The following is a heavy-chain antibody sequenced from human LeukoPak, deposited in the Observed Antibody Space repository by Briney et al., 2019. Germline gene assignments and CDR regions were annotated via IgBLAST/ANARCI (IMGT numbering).Heavy chain of an antibody. CDR1: GGTFIIYA. Sequence: SVKVSCKASGGTFIIYAISWVRQAPGQGLEWMGRIIPILGIANYAQKFQGRVTITADKSTSTAYMELSSLRSEDTAVYYCASNTDDYWGQGTLVTVSS. J-gene: IGHJ4*02. D-gene: IGHD5-18*01. V-gene: IGHV1-69*04. CDR2: IIPILGIA. CDR3: ASNTDDY.